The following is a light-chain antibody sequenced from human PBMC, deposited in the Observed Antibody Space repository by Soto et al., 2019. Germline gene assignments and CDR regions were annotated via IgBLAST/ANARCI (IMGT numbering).Light chain of an antibody. CDR2: EGS. Sequence: TQPASVSGSPGQSITISCAGTSSDVGSYNLVSWYQNHPGKAPKLMIYEGSKRPSGVSNRFSGSKSGNTASLTISGLQAADEADYFCFSYAGSSTYVFGTGTKVTVL. CDR3: FSYAGSSTYV. CDR1: SSDVGSYNL. J-gene: IGLJ1*01. V-gene: IGLV2-23*01.